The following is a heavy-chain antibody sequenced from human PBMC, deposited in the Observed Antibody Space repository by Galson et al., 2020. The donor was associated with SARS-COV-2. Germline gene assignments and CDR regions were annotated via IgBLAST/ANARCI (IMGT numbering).Heavy chain of an antibody. D-gene: IGHD2-8*01. J-gene: IGHJ5*02. CDR2: IDTSDSYT. V-gene: IGHV5-10-1*01. Sequence: HGESLKISFQGSGYNFHNYWNTWVPQVPGKGLGYMGRIDTSDSYTNYSPSFQGPVTIPVDMSANTAYLHWSSRRASDTAIYYCARLSKDYCTRDSCHGGYFDPWGQGSMVVISS. CDR3: ARLSKDYCTRDSCHGGYFDP. CDR1: GYNFHNYW.